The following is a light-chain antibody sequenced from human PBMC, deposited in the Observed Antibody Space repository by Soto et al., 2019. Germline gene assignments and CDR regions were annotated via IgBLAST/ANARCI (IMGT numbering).Light chain of an antibody. CDR3: SSYTSSSLRV. Sequence: ALTQPASVSGSPGQSITISCTGTSSDVGGYNYVSWYQQHPGKAPKLMIYDVSNRPSGVSNRFSGSKSGNTASLTISGLQAEDEADYYCSSYTSSSLRVFGGGTKLTVL. V-gene: IGLV2-14*01. CDR1: SSDVGGYNY. J-gene: IGLJ3*02. CDR2: DVS.